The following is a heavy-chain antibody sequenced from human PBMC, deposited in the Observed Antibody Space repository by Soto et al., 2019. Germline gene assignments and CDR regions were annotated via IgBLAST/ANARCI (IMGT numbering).Heavy chain of an antibody. CDR1: GGSISGFY. V-gene: IGHV4-59*01. CDR3: ARWTYCGGDCYLLDF. D-gene: IGHD2-21*02. J-gene: IGHJ4*02. Sequence: SETLSLTCTISGGSISGFYWGWIRQPPGKGLEWIGNIYYSGSANYDPSLRSRVTISLNTSKNQFSLNLNSVTAADTAIYYCARWTYCGGDCYLLDFWGQGTLVTVSS. CDR2: IYYSGSA.